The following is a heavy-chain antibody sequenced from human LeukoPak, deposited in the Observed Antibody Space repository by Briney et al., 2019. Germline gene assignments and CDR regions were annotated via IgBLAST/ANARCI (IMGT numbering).Heavy chain of an antibody. J-gene: IGHJ3*02. D-gene: IGHD6-13*01. Sequence: ASVKVSCKASGYTFTSYDINWVRQATGQGLEWMGWMNPNSGNTGYAQKFQGRVTMTRNISISTAYMELSSLRSEDTAVYYCARGRGGSSWYKGDAFDIWGQGTMVTVSS. CDR3: ARGRGGSSWYKGDAFDI. V-gene: IGHV1-8*01. CDR1: GYTFTSYD. CDR2: MNPNSGNT.